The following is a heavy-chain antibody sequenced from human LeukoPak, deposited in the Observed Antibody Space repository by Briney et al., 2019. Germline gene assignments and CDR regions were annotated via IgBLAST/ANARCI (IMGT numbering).Heavy chain of an antibody. CDR3: ARRSGTYHAFDI. CDR2: FYYTGST. Sequence: KPSETPSLTCTVSGGSISSNGYYWGWIRQPPGKGLEWIGSFYYTGSTFYSPSLKSRVTISVDTSKNQFSLKLRSVTAADTAVFYCARRSGTYHAFDIWGQGTMVTVSS. J-gene: IGHJ3*02. CDR1: GGSISSNGYY. V-gene: IGHV4-39*01. D-gene: IGHD1-26*01.